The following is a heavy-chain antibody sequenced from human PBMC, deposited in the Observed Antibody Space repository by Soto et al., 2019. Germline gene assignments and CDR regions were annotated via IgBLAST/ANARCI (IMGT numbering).Heavy chain of an antibody. CDR3: ARGARDFDY. D-gene: IGHD3-16*01. Sequence: PGGSLRLSCAASGFTFSSYAMSWVRQAPGKGLEWVSIISGSGVRTYYAGSVKGRFTISRDNSKNTLCLQMNSLRAEDTAVYYCARGARDFDYWGQGTLVTVSS. V-gene: IGHV3-23*01. CDR2: ISGSGVRT. CDR1: GFTFSSYA. J-gene: IGHJ4*02.